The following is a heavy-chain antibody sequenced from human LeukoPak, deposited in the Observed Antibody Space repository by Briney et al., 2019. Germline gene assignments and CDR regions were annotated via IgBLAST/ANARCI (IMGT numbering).Heavy chain of an antibody. Sequence: GGSLRLSCAASGFTFSAFWMHWVRQAPGKGLVWVSRINSDGSSTTYADSVKGRFTVSRDNAKNTLYLQMDCLRAEDSAVYYCARGLVHDTSGYYSDYWGQGILVTVSS. D-gene: IGHD3-22*01. V-gene: IGHV3-74*01. CDR1: GFTFSAFW. J-gene: IGHJ4*02. CDR2: INSDGSST. CDR3: ARGLVHDTSGYYSDY.